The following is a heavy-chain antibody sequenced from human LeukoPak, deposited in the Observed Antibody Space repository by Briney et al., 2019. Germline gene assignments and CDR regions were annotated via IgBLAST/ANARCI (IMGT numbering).Heavy chain of an antibody. D-gene: IGHD3-22*01. CDR3: ARPYYYDSRIDP. CDR2: MYYRGST. Sequence: PSETLSITCTVSGGSISSGDYYWSWIRQPPGKGLEWIAYMYYRGSTYYNPSLKSRVTMSADTSKNQLSLKLSSVTAADTAVYYCARPYYYDSRIDPWGQGILVTVSS. J-gene: IGHJ5*02. CDR1: GGSISSGDYY. V-gene: IGHV4-30-4*01.